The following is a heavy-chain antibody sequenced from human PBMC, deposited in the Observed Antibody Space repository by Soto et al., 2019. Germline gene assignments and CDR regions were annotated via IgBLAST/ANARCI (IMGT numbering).Heavy chain of an antibody. J-gene: IGHJ4*02. CDR1: GFTFSSYA. D-gene: IGHD2-15*01. V-gene: IGHV3-23*01. CDR2: ISGRGGST. CDR3: AKGRGPPKHCSGGSCRLGSFDS. Sequence: EVQLLESGGGLVQPGGSLRLSCAASGFTFSSYAMSWVRQAPGKGLEWVSAISGRGGSTYYADSVKGRFTISRDNSKNTLYLQMNSLRAEDTAVYYCAKGRGPPKHCSGGSCRLGSFDSWGQGTLVTVSS.